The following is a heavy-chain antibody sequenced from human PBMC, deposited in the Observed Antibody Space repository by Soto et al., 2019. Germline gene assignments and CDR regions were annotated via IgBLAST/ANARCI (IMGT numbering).Heavy chain of an antibody. CDR3: SGCSGGACHKNYGMDV. V-gene: IGHV3-21*06. CDR2: ISPSSGHI. J-gene: IGHJ6*02. Sequence: EVHLVESGGGLVKPGGSLRLSCAVSGFTFSSCTMNWVRQAPGKGLEWVSSISPSSGHIYYADSVKGRFTISRDNAKNYLFLQMNSLRGEDTAVYYCSGCSGGACHKNYGMDVWGQGTTVTVSS. CDR1: GFTFSSCT. D-gene: IGHD2-15*01.